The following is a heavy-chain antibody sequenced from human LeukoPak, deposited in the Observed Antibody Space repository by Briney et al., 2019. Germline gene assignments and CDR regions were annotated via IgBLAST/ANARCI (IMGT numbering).Heavy chain of an antibody. CDR2: IWYDGSNK. CDR1: GFTYSSYG. J-gene: IGHJ4*02. D-gene: IGHD4-17*01. V-gene: IGHV3-33*01. Sequence: GGSLRLSCAASGFTYSSYGMHSVRQAPGKGPEWVAVIWYDGSNKYYADSVKGRFTISRDNSKNTLYLQMNSLRAEDTAVYYCARDTYDDYVPLDYWGQGTLVTVSS. CDR3: ARDTYDDYVPLDY.